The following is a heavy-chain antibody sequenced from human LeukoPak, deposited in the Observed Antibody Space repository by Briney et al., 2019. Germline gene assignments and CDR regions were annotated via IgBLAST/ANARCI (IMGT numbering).Heavy chain of an antibody. CDR3: ARHPRGPVEPLWSDYYFNWFDP. V-gene: IGHV4-34*01. Sequence: SETLSLTCAVYGGSFSGYYWSWIRQPPGKGLEWIGSIYYSGSTYYNPSLKSRVTISVDTSKNQFSLKLSSVTAADTAVYYCARHPRGPVEPLWSDYYFNWFDPWGQGTLVTVSS. D-gene: IGHD2/OR15-2a*01. CDR1: GGSFSGYY. J-gene: IGHJ5*02. CDR2: IYYSGST.